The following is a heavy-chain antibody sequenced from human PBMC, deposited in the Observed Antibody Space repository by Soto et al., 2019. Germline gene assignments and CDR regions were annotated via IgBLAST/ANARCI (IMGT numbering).Heavy chain of an antibody. J-gene: IGHJ6*03. CDR2: IIPILGIA. D-gene: IGHD4-17*01. V-gene: IGHV1-69*02. CDR1: GGTFSSYT. CDR3: ARHPPSYDYGDYDAFYYYYMDV. Sequence: QVQLVQSGAEVKKPGSSVKVSCKASGGTFSSYTISWVRQAPGQGLEWMGRIIPILGIANCAQKFQGRVTITADKSTSTAYMELSSLRSEDTAVYYCARHPPSYDYGDYDAFYYYYMDVWGKGTTVTVSS.